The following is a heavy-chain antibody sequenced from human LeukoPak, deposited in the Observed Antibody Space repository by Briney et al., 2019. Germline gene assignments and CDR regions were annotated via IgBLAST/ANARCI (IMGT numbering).Heavy chain of an antibody. D-gene: IGHD3-10*01. Sequence: ETLSLTCAVYGGSFSGYYWSWIRQPPGKGLEWAGRIKSKTDGGTTDYAAPVKGRFTISRDDSKNTLYLQMDSLKTEDTAVYYCTTDRGVLWFGELYAFDIWGQGTMVTVSS. J-gene: IGHJ3*02. CDR3: TTDRGVLWFGELYAFDI. CDR2: IKSKTDGGTT. CDR1: GGSFSGYY. V-gene: IGHV3-15*01.